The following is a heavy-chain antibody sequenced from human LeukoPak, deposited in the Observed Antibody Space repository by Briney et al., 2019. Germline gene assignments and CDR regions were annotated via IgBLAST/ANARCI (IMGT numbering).Heavy chain of an antibody. V-gene: IGHV3-23*01. Sequence: GGSLRLSCAASGFTFSTYAMTWVRQAPGKGLEWVSAISASVGTTYYAGSVKGRFTISRDNSKNTLYLQMNSLRAEDTAVYYCAKGHHYGSGSYWVWGQGALVTVSS. CDR2: ISASVGTT. CDR1: GFTFSTYA. D-gene: IGHD3-10*01. J-gene: IGHJ4*02. CDR3: AKGHHYGSGSYWV.